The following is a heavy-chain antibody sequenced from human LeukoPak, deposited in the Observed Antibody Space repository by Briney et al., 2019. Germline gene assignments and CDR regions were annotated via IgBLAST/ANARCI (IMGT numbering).Heavy chain of an antibody. Sequence: ASVKVSCKASGFTFTNYNLHWVRQAPGQRLEWMGIINPSGGSTNYAQNFQGRVTMTRDTSTSTVYMELSSLRSEDTAVYYCARGGAGRQNDYWGQGTLVTVSS. CDR3: ARGGAGRQNDY. CDR2: INPSGGST. J-gene: IGHJ4*02. D-gene: IGHD2-15*01. V-gene: IGHV1-46*01. CDR1: GFTFTNYN.